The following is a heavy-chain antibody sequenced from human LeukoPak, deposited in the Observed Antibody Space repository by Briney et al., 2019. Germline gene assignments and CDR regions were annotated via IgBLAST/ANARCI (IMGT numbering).Heavy chain of an antibody. CDR2: ISSSSSTI. Sequence: GSLRLSFTASGCTFYDYAMSWFRRAPGKGVEWVSYISSSSSTIYYSDSVKGRFTISRDNAKNSLFLQMNSLRAEDTAVYYCAREGYSPYWGQGTLVTVSS. J-gene: IGHJ4*02. V-gene: IGHV3-48*01. D-gene: IGHD6-13*01. CDR3: AREGYSPY. CDR1: GCTFYDYA.